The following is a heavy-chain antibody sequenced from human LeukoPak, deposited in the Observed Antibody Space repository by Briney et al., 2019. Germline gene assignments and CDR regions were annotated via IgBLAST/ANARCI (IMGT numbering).Heavy chain of an antibody. CDR1: GFTFSSYG. J-gene: IGHJ4*02. D-gene: IGHD6-19*01. CDR2: IRYDGSNK. Sequence: GGSLRLSCAASGFTFSSYGMHWVRQAPGKGLEWVAFIRYDGSNKYYADSVKGRFTISRDNSKNTLYLQMNSLRAEDTALYYCAKGDAAVALIHFDYWGQGTLVTVSS. V-gene: IGHV3-30*02. CDR3: AKGDAAVALIHFDY.